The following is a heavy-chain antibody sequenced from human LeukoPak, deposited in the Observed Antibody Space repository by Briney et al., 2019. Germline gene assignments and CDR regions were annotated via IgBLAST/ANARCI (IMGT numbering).Heavy chain of an antibody. V-gene: IGHV3-23*01. CDR1: GFTLSNPA. D-gene: IGHD6-6*01. J-gene: IGHJ1*01. CDR2: ISGGGGLT. Sequence: PGGSLRLSCGASGFTLSNPAMSWVRQAPGKGLEWVAVISGGGGLTYYADSVKGRFTISRDNSKNTLYLQMNSLRAEDAAGYFCARSYTTSSVYYFHHWGQGTLVTVSS. CDR3: ARSYTTSSVYYFHH.